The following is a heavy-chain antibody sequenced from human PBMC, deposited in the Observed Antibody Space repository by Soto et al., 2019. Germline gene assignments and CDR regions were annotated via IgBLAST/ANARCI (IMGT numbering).Heavy chain of an antibody. V-gene: IGHV1-18*01. Sequence: QVHLVQSGPEVKKPGASVRVSCKTSGYRFTDFTLTWVRQAPGQGLEWMGWINPYNTNANYAEEIQGRVKMTPDTSTTTAYMELRSLRSDDTAIYYCASGRRGADYWGQGTLVTVSS. J-gene: IGHJ4*02. CDR1: GYRFTDFT. CDR2: INPYNTNA. CDR3: ASGRRGADY. D-gene: IGHD1-1*01.